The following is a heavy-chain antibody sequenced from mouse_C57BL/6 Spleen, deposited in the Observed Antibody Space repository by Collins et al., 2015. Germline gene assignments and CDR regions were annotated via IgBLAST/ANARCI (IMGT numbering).Heavy chain of an antibody. CDR1: GYAFSTSW. V-gene: IGHV1-82*01. J-gene: IGHJ4*01. CDR3: ARIYDGYPYAMDY. CDR2: IYPGNGDT. D-gene: IGHD2-3*01. Sequence: QVQLQQSRPDLVKPGASVKISCKTSGYAFSTSWMNWVKQRPGKGLEWIGRIYPGNGDTNYNGKFKGKATLTVDKSSSTAYMQLSSLTSEDSAVYFCARIYDGYPYAMDYWGQGTSVTVSS.